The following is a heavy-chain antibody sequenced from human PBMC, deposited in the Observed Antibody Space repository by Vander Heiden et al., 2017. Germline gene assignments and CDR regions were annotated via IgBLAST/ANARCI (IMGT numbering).Heavy chain of an antibody. J-gene: IGHJ4*02. Sequence: EVQLVESGGGLVKPGGSLRLSCAASGFTYSSYSMNWVRQAPGKGLEWVSSISSSSSYIYYADSVKGRFTISRDNAKNSLYLKMNSLRAEDTAVYYCARSDGGDRGWGQGTLVTVSS. CDR3: ARSDGGDRG. D-gene: IGHD2-21*02. CDR1: GFTYSSYS. CDR2: ISSSSSYI. V-gene: IGHV3-21*01.